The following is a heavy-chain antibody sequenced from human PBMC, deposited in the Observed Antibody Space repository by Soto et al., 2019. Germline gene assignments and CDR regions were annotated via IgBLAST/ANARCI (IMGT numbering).Heavy chain of an antibody. J-gene: IGHJ6*02. D-gene: IGHD6-25*01. V-gene: IGHV3-30*18. CDR1: GFTFSSYG. Sequence: GGSLRLSCAASGFTFSSYGMHWVRQAPGKGLEWVAVISYDGSNKYYADSVKGRFTISRDNSKNTLYLQMNSLRAEDTAVYYCAKDGGYDYSSYYGMDVWGQGTTVTVSS. CDR3: AKDGGYDYSSYYGMDV. CDR2: ISYDGSNK.